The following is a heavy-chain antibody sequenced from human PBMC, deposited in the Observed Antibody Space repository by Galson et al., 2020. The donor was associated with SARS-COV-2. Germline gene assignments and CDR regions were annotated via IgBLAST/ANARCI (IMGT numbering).Heavy chain of an antibody. CDR1: GFTFSNAW. V-gene: IGHV3-15*01. D-gene: IGHD3-16*02. Sequence: GESLKISCAASGFTFSNAWMSWVRQAPGKGLEWVGRIKSKTDGGTTDYAAPVKGRFTISRDDSKHTLYLQMNSLKTEDTAVYYCTTEGPCYGWGSYRCGSVCDDWGQGTLVIVSS. J-gene: IGHJ4*02. CDR3: TTEGPCYGWGSYRCGSVCDD. CDR2: IKSKTDGGTT.